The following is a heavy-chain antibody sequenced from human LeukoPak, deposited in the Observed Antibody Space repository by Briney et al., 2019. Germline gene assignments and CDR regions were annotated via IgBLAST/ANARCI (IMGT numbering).Heavy chain of an antibody. CDR3: AKSGLNRFDY. D-gene: IGHD2-15*01. CDR1: GFTFSSYE. Sequence: GGSLRLSCAASGFTFSSYEMNWVRQAPGTGLEWVSYISSSGSTIYYADSVKGRFTISRDNAKNSLYLQMNSLRAEDTAVYYCAKSGLNRFDYWGQGTLGTVSS. J-gene: IGHJ4*02. CDR2: ISSSGSTI. V-gene: IGHV3-48*03.